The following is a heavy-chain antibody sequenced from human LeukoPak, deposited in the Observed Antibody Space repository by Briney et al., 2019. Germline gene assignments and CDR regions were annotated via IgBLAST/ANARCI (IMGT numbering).Heavy chain of an antibody. V-gene: IGHV3-7*01. CDR1: GFTFSTYW. D-gene: IGHD6-13*01. CDR2: IKQDGSEK. J-gene: IGHJ4*02. Sequence: PGGSLRLSCAASGFTFSTYWISWVRQAPGKGLEWVANIKQDGSEKYYVDFVKGRFTISRDNAKNSLYLQMNSLRAEDTAMYYCARDSAGNDYWGQGTLVTVSS. CDR3: ARDSAGNDY.